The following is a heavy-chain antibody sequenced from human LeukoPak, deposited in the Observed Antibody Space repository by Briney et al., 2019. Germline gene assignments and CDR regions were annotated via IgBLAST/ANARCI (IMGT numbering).Heavy chain of an antibody. CDR2: IYPGDSDA. V-gene: IGHV5-51*01. CDR3: ARFYDSSGYYSYFDY. Sequence: GESLKISWKDSGYTFTSYWIGWVRQMPGKGLEWMGIIYPGDSDARYSPSFQGQVTIPADTYISTAYLQWGSRTASDAAMYYCARFYDSSGYYSYFDYWGQGTLVTVSS. CDR1: GYTFTSYW. J-gene: IGHJ4*02. D-gene: IGHD3-22*01.